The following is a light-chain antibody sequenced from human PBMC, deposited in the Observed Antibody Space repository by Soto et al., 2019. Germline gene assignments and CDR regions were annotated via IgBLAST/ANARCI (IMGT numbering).Light chain of an antibody. V-gene: IGLV2-8*01. Sequence: QSALTQPPSASGSPGQSVSISCTGTSSDVGDYDYVSWYQQHHPGNAPKLLIYEVNKRPSGIPDRFSGSKSGNTASLTVSGLQAEDEADYYCSSYAGNSYVFGTGTKLTVL. J-gene: IGLJ1*01. CDR3: SSYAGNSYV. CDR1: SSDVGDYDY. CDR2: EVN.